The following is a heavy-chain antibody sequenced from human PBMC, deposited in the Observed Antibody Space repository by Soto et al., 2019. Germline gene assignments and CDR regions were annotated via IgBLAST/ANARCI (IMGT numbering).Heavy chain of an antibody. J-gene: IGHJ4*02. CDR3: ARGGICTTIQDDAVWFEY. V-gene: IGHV6-1*01. Sequence: PSQTLSLTCAISGDSVSSNSAAWNWIRQSPSRGLEWLGRTYYRSKWYNDYAVSVKSRITINPDTSKNQFSLQLNSVTPEDTAVYYCARGGICTTIQDDAVWFEYWGQRIRVTDFS. CDR2: TYYRSKWYN. CDR1: GDSVSSNSAA. D-gene: IGHD2-8*01.